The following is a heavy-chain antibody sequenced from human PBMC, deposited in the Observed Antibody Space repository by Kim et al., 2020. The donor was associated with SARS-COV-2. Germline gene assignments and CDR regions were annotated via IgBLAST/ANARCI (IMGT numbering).Heavy chain of an antibody. CDR2: ISSGNSYI. J-gene: IGHJ4*02. Sequence: GGSLRLSCAASGFTFSSYSMNWVRQAPGKGLEWVSYISSGNSYIYYADSVKGRFTISRDNAKNSLYLHLNSLRAEDTAVYYCARDGSEGYYLDYWGQGALVTVYS. CDR1: GFTFSSYS. CDR3: ARDGSEGYYLDY. D-gene: IGHD6-19*01. V-gene: IGHV3-21*01.